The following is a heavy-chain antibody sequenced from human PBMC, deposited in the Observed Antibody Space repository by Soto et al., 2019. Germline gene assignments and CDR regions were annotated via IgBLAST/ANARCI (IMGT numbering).Heavy chain of an antibody. CDR2: IIPIFGTA. J-gene: IGHJ6*02. V-gene: IGHV1-69*01. Sequence: QVQLVQSGAEVKKPGSSVKVSCKASGGTFSSYAISWVRQAPGQGLEWMGGIIPIFGTANYAQKFQGRVTSTADESTGTADMELSSLRSEDTAVYYCARENFRYGMDVWGQGTTVTVSS. D-gene: IGHD1-7*01. CDR1: GGTFSSYA. CDR3: ARENFRYGMDV.